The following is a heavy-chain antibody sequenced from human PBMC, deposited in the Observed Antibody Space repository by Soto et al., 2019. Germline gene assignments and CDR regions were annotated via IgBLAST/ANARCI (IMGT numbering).Heavy chain of an antibody. CDR2: ISGSGGST. V-gene: IGHV3-23*01. Sequence: GGSLRLSCAASGFTFSSYAMSWVRQAPGKGLELVSDISGSGGSTHYADSVKGRFTISRDNSKNTLYLQMNRLRAEDTAVYYCAKVSAVDSSSYDYLGQGTLVTVSS. J-gene: IGHJ4*02. CDR1: GFTFSSYA. CDR3: AKVSAVDSSSYDY. D-gene: IGHD6-6*01.